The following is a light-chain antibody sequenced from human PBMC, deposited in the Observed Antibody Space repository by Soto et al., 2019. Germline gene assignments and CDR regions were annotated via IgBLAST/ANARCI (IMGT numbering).Light chain of an antibody. J-gene: IGLJ2*01. CDR2: DNN. CDR1: SSNIGNNY. CDR3: AVWDSSLSAGV. V-gene: IGLV1-51*01. Sequence: QSVLTQPPSVSAAPGQKVTISCSGSSSNIGNNYVSWYQQLPGTAPKLLIYDNNKRPSGIPDRFSGSKSGTSATLGITGLQTGDEADYYCAVWDSSLSAGVFGGGTKLTGL.